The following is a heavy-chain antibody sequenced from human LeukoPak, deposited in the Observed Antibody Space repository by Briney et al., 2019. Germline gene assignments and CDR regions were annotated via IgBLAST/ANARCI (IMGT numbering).Heavy chain of an antibody. Sequence: PSETLSLTCTVSGGSISSGSYYWSWIRQPAGKGLEWIGRIYTSGSTNYNPSLKSRVTISVDTSKNQFPLKLSSVTAADTAVYYCARSLWYSDAFDIWGQGTMVTVSS. D-gene: IGHD6-13*01. CDR1: GGSISSGSYY. J-gene: IGHJ3*02. CDR2: IYTSGST. CDR3: ARSLWYSDAFDI. V-gene: IGHV4-61*02.